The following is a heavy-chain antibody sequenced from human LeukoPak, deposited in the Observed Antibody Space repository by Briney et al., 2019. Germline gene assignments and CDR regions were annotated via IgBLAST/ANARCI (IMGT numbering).Heavy chain of an antibody. CDR1: TDSINSYY. CDR2: IYTSGST. V-gene: IGHV4-4*07. CDR3: ATGTVGTSAHVY. J-gene: IGHJ4*02. D-gene: IGHD1-26*01. Sequence: PSETLSLTCTVSTDSINSYYWSWIRRPAGKGLEWIGRIYTSGSTNYNPSLKSRVTISIDKPRNQFSLKLNSVTAADTAVYYCATGTVGTSAHVYWGQGTLVTVSS.